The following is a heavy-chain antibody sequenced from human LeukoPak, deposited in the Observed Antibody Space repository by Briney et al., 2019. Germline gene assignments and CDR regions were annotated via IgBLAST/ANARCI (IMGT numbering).Heavy chain of an antibody. CDR2: ITGPADVT. CDR1: GFSFNSYA. CDR3: AKDRVSGDGYNSLDY. D-gene: IGHD5-24*01. V-gene: IGHV3-23*01. J-gene: IGHJ4*02. Sequence: GGSLRLSCTASGFSFNSYAMNWVRQVPGKGLEWVSDITGPADVTTYADSVKGRFTISRDNSKNTVLLQMDSLRAEDTAVYYCAKDRVSGDGYNSLDYWGQGTLVTVSS.